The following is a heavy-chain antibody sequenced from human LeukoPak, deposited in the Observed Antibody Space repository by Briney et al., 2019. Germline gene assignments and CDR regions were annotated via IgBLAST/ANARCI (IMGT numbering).Heavy chain of an antibody. D-gene: IGHD5-18*01. J-gene: IGHJ4*02. CDR2: ISWNSGSI. V-gene: IGHV3-9*01. Sequence: PGRSLRLSCAASGFTFDDYAMHWVRQAPGKGLEWVSGISWNSGSIGYADSVKGRFTISRDNAKNSLYLQMNSLRAEDTALYYCAKKFREDTAMVGPFDYWGQGTLVTVSS. CDR3: AKKFREDTAMVGPFDY. CDR1: GFTFDDYA.